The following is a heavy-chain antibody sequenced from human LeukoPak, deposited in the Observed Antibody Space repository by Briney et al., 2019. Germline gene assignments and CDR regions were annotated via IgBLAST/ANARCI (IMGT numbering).Heavy chain of an antibody. CDR1: GFTFSSYA. V-gene: IGHV3-23*01. D-gene: IGHD2-2*01. Sequence: GGSLRLSCAASGFTFSSYAMRWVRQAPGKGLEWVSAISGSGGSTYYADSVKGRFTISRDNSKNTLYLQMNSLRAEDTAVYYCAKCRSDVPAAINYWGQGTLVTVSS. J-gene: IGHJ4*02. CDR3: AKCRSDVPAAINY. CDR2: ISGSGGST.